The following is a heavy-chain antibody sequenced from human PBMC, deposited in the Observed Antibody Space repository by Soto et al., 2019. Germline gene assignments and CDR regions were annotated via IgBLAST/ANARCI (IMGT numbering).Heavy chain of an antibody. D-gene: IGHD2-2*01. CDR1: RASISSANW. CDR3: ARVHQGCSSRSCYYDP. J-gene: IGHJ5*02. Sequence: SETLSLTCAGSRASISSANWWNWVRQPPGKGLEWIGEIHHSGSTNYNPSLKGRVAISVDKSKNQVSLRLNSVTAADTAFYYCARVHQGCSSRSCYYDPWGQGTLVXVS. CDR2: IHHSGST. V-gene: IGHV4-4*02.